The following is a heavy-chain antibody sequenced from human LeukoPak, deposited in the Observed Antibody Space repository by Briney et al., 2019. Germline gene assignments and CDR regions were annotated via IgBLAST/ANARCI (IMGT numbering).Heavy chain of an antibody. J-gene: IGHJ3*02. CDR2: IYYSGST. V-gene: IGHV4-31*03. CDR3: ARDLGHYYDSGGYYSEGNAFDI. D-gene: IGHD3-22*01. CDR1: GGSISSGGYY. Sequence: SETLSLTCTVSGGSISSGGYYWSWIRQHPGKGLEWIGYIYYSGSTYYNPSLKSRVTISVDTSKNQFSLKLSSVTAADTAVYYCARDLGHYYDSGGYYSEGNAFDIWGQGTMVTVSS.